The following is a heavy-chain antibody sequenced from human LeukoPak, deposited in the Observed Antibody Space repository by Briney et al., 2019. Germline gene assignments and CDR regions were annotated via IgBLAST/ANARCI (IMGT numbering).Heavy chain of an antibody. J-gene: IGHJ4*02. CDR3: ARDLGMGYDNEIDY. CDR1: GFTFSSYA. CDR2: INWNGGST. Sequence: GGSLRLSCAASGFTFSSYAMSWVRQAPGKGLEWVSGINWNGGSTGYADSVKGRFTISRDNAKNSLYLKMNSLRAEDTALYYCARDLGMGYDNEIDYWGQGTLVTVSS. V-gene: IGHV3-20*04. D-gene: IGHD5-12*01.